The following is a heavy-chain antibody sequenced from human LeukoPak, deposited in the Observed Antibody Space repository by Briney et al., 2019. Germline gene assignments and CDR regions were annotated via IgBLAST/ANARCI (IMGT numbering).Heavy chain of an antibody. Sequence: GGSLRLSCAASGFTFSSYGIHWVRQAPGKGLEWVAVIWYDGSNKYYADSVKGRFTISRDNSKNTLYLQMNSLRAEDTAVYYCARGPYYDSSGYWFDPWGQGTLVTVSS. V-gene: IGHV3-33*01. CDR2: IWYDGSNK. CDR3: ARGPYYDSSGYWFDP. D-gene: IGHD3-22*01. CDR1: GFTFSSYG. J-gene: IGHJ5*02.